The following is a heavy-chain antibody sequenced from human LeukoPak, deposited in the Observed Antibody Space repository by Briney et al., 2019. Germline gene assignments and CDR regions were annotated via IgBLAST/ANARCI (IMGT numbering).Heavy chain of an antibody. CDR2: ISSSSSYI. Sequence: GGSLRLSCAASGFTFSSYSMNWVRQAPGKGLEWVSSISSSSSYIYYADSVKGRFTISRDNAKNSLYLQTNSLRAEDTAVYYCAGAVAGSSWFDPWGQGTLVTVSS. V-gene: IGHV3-21*01. CDR3: AGAVAGSSWFDP. CDR1: GFTFSSYS. J-gene: IGHJ5*02. D-gene: IGHD6-19*01.